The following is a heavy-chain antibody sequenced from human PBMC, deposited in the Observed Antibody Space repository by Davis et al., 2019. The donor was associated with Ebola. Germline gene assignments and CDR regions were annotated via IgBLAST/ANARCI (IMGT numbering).Heavy chain of an antibody. Sequence: SETLSLTCTVSGGSISSSSYYWGWIRQPPGKGLEWIGSIYYSGSTYYNPSLKSRVTISVDTSKNQFSLKLSSVTAADTAVYYCARVPVLRFSGLVWGQGTTVTVSS. V-gene: IGHV4-39*07. D-gene: IGHD3-3*01. CDR3: ARVPVLRFSGLV. CDR1: GGSISSSSYY. J-gene: IGHJ6*02. CDR2: IYYSGST.